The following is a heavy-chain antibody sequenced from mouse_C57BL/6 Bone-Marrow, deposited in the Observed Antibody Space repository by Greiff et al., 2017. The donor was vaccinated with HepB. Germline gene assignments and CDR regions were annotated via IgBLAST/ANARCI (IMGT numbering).Heavy chain of an antibody. D-gene: IGHD1-1*01. CDR1: GYTFTDYE. J-gene: IGHJ2*01. Sequence: QVQLKESGAELVRPGASVTLSCKASGYTFTDYEMHWVKQTPVHGLEWIGAIDPETGGTAYNQKFKGKAILTADKSSSTAYMELRSLTSEDSAVYYCTRGVYYYGSRDYWGQGTTLTVSS. CDR3: TRGVYYYGSRDY. V-gene: IGHV1-15*01. CDR2: IDPETGGT.